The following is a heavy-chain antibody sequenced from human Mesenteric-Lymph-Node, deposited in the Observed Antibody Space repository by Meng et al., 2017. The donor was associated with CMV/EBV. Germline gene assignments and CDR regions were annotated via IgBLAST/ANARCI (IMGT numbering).Heavy chain of an antibody. D-gene: IGHD3-10*01. V-gene: IGHV1-69*05. CDR3: ATSRYGGSETRYYFYYPMDV. J-gene: IGHJ6*02. CDR1: GGTFSSYA. Sequence: SVKVSCKASGGTFSSYAISWVRQAPGQGLEWMGGIIPIFGTANYAQKFQGRVTITTDESTSTAYMELSSLRSEDTAVYYCATSRYGGSETRYYFYYPMDVWGQGTTVTVSS. CDR2: IIPIFGTA.